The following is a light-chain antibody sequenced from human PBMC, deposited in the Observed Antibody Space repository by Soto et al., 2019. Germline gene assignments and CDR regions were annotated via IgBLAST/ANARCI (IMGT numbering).Light chain of an antibody. CDR2: SNN. CDR3: ASWYDRLGAVI. V-gene: IGLV1-47*02. Sequence: QSVLTQPPSASGTPGQRVFISCSGSSSNIGGNNYAYWYQQHPGAAPKLLMHSNNLRPSGVPERISGSKSGNSASLAISGLRSEDAAFYFCASWYDRLGAVIFGGGTKLTVL. J-gene: IGLJ2*01. CDR1: SSNIGGNNY.